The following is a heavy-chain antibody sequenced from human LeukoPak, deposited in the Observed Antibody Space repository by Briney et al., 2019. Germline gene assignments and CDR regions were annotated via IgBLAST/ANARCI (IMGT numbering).Heavy chain of an antibody. CDR2: INSDGSST. Sequence: PGGSLRLSRAASGFTFSSYWMHWVRQAPGKGLVWVSRINSDGSSTSYADSVKGRFTISRDNAKNTLYLQMNSLRAEDTAVYYCARGGSIAARQVGYWGQGTLVTVSS. V-gene: IGHV3-74*01. D-gene: IGHD6-6*01. CDR3: ARGGSIAARQVGY. J-gene: IGHJ4*02. CDR1: GFTFSSYW.